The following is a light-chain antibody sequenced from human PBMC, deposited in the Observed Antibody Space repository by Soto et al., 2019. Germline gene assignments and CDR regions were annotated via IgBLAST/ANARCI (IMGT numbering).Light chain of an antibody. V-gene: IGLV2-23*01. CDR3: CSYAGSSTPLYV. CDR2: EGS. J-gene: IGLJ1*01. Sequence: QSALTQPASVSGSPGQSITISCTGTSSDVGSYNLVSWYQQHPGKAPKLMIYEGSKRPSGVSNRFSGSKSGNTASLTISGLQAEDEADYYCCSYAGSSTPLYVLGTGTKVTV. CDR1: SSDVGSYNL.